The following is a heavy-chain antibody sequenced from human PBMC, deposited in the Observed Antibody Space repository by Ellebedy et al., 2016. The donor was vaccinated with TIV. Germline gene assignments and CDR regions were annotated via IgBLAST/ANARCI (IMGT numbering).Heavy chain of an antibody. V-gene: IGHV1-18*01. Sequence: AASVKVSCKASGGTFSSYAISWVRQAPGQGLEWMGWISAYNGNTNYAQKLQGRVTITRDTSASTAYMELSSLRSEDTAVYYCARGRVVGSNTKGTTNWFDPWGQGTLVTVSS. CDR1: GGTFSSYA. D-gene: IGHD1-1*01. CDR2: ISAYNGNT. J-gene: IGHJ5*02. CDR3: ARGRVVGSNTKGTTNWFDP.